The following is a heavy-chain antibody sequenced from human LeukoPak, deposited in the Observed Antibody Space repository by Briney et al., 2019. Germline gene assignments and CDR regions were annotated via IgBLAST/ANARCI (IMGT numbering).Heavy chain of an antibody. CDR1: GFTFSSYG. CDR3: AKDYYALLWFGEFNRKYYFDY. Sequence: GGTLRLSCAASGFTFSSYGMNWVRQAPGKGLEWVSGMSGSGSSTYYADSVKGRFTISRDTSKNTLYLQMNSLRAEDTAVYYCAKDYYALLWFGEFNRKYYFDYWGQGTLVTVSS. J-gene: IGHJ4*02. D-gene: IGHD3-10*01. V-gene: IGHV3-23*01. CDR2: MSGSGSST.